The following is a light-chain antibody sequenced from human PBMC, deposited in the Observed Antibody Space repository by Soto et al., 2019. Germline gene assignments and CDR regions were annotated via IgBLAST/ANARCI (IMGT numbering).Light chain of an antibody. J-gene: IGKJ5*01. V-gene: IGKV3-11*01. Sequence: EIVMTQSPATLSVSPGERATLSCRASQSVSSNLAWYQQKPGQAPRLLIYDTSNRATGVPARFSGSGSETDFSPTISSLEPEDSAVYYCQQRTRWPAAVITFGPGTRLEI. CDR3: QQRTRWPAAVIT. CDR2: DTS. CDR1: QSVSSN.